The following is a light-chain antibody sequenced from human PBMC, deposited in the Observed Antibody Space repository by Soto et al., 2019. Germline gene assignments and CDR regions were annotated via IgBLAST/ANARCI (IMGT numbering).Light chain of an antibody. Sequence: VSPGESATLSCRASQNIYYNVAWYQQKPGQPPKLLIYWASTRESGVPDRFTGSGSGTDFSLTISGLQAEDVAVYFCHQYHSTPWTFGQGTKVDI. V-gene: IGKV4-1*01. CDR3: HQYHSTPWT. CDR1: QNIYYN. CDR2: WAS. J-gene: IGKJ1*01.